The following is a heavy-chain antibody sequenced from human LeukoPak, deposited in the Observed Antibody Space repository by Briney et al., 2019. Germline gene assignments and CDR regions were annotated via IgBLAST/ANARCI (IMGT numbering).Heavy chain of an antibody. CDR2: IYYSGST. Sequence: SETLSLTCTVSGGSISSTSYYWGWIRRPPGKGLEWIGSIYYSGSTYYNPSLKSRVTISVDTSKNQFSLKLSSVTAADTAVYYCAGTYGSGSYSGLNWFDPWGQGTLVTVSS. CDR3: AGTYGSGSYSGLNWFDP. D-gene: IGHD3-10*01. V-gene: IGHV4-39*01. CDR1: GGSISSTSYY. J-gene: IGHJ5*02.